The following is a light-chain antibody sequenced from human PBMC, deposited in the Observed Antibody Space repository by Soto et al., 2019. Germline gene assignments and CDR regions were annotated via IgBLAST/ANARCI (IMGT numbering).Light chain of an antibody. V-gene: IGLV3-25*02. CDR3: LSADSSRLYV. CDR1: ELPKEY. J-gene: IGLJ1*01. Sequence: SYELTQPPSVSVSPGQTAMITCSGDELPKEYAYWYQQKPGQAPLLVIYKDTERPSGIPERFSASSSGTTVTLTISGVQAEDEGDYYCLSADSSRLYVFGTGTQVNV. CDR2: KDT.